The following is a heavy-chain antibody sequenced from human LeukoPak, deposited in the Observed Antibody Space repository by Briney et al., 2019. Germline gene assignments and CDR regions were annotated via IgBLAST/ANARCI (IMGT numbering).Heavy chain of an antibody. J-gene: IGHJ4*02. Sequence: KPSETLSLTCADYGGSFSGYYWSWIRQPPGKGLEWIGEINHSGSTNYNPSLKSRVTISVDTSKNQFSLKLSSVTAADTAVYYCARDLTGFDYWGQGTLVTVSS. CDR3: ARDLTGFDY. D-gene: IGHD1-14*01. CDR2: INHSGST. CDR1: GGSFSGYY. V-gene: IGHV4-34*01.